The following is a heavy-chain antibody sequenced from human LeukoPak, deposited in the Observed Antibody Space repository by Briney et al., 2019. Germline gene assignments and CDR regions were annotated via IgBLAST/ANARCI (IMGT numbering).Heavy chain of an antibody. CDR1: GFTFSRYW. CDR2: IKQDGTNK. CDR3: ARETDATIVLPPFDN. V-gene: IGHV3-7*01. J-gene: IGHJ4*02. D-gene: IGHD3-10*01. Sequence: GGSLRLSCVASGFTFSRYWMSWVRQAPGKGLEWVANIKQDGTNKYYVDSVKGRFTISRDNAKNSLYLQMNSLRVEDTAVYYCARETDATIVLPPFDNWGQGTLVTVSS.